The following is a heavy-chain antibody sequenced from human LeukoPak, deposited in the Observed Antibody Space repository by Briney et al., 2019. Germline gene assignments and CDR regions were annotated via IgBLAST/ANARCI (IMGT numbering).Heavy chain of an antibody. CDR3: ARGKWFDP. CDR1: GFTFSSYD. CDR2: IGTAGDT. J-gene: IGHJ5*02. V-gene: IGHV3-13*01. Sequence: PGGSLRLSCAASGFTFSSYDMHWVRQATGKGLEWVSSIGTAGDTCYPGSVKGRFTISRQNAKNSLYLQMNSLRAGDTAVYYCARGKWFDPWGQGTLVTVSS.